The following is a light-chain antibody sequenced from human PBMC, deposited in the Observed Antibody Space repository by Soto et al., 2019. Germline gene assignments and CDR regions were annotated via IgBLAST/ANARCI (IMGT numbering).Light chain of an antibody. CDR3: HQRSDWPLT. CDR1: QNINNY. V-gene: IGKV3-11*01. CDR2: TSS. Sequence: EIVLTQSPATLSLSPGERATLSCRASQNINNYLAWYQQKPGQAPRLVIYTSSNRAAGIPARFSGSGSGTDFTLTISGLEPEDFAIYYCHQRSDWPLTFCGGTKVEIK. J-gene: IGKJ4*01.